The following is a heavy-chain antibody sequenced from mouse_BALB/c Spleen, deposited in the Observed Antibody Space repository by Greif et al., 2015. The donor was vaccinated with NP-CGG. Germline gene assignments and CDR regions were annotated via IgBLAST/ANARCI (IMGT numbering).Heavy chain of an antibody. J-gene: IGHJ4*01. CDR3: ARRTGTEAMDY. D-gene: IGHD4-1*01. V-gene: IGHV1-84*02. CDR1: GYTFTDYY. CDR2: IYPGSGNT. Sequence: QVQLQQSGPELVKPGASVKISCKASGYTFTDYYINWVKQKPGQGLEWIGWIYPGSGNTKYNEKFKGKASLTVDTSSSTAYMQLSSLTSEDTAVYFCARRTGTEAMDYWGQGTSVTASS.